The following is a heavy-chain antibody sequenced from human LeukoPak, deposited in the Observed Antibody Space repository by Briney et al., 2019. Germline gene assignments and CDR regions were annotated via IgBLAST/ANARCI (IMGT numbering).Heavy chain of an antibody. CDR2: IYYSGST. D-gene: IGHD2-2*01. CDR3: ARGGQPLLRHRFLDL. J-gene: IGHJ2*01. Sequence: SETLSLTCTVSGGSISSYYRSWIWQPPGKGLEWIGYIYYSGSTNYNPSLKSRVTISVDTSKNQFFPEMRPVNGAETAGYYCARGGQPLLRHRFLDLWGRGTLVTVSS. V-gene: IGHV4-59*12. CDR1: GGSISSYY.